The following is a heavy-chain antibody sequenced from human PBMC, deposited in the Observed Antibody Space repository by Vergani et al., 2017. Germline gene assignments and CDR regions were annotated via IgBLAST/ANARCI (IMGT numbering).Heavy chain of an antibody. CDR2: IYPGDSEV. Sequence: VHLVQSGAEVKKAGESLRISCKTSGYIFPRFWIGWVRQLPGKGLEWIGYIYPGDSEVRYNPSFQDPITISADSSISTAYLQWRSLKSSDTAMYYCATDPQNWGFDYWGQGTLVTVSS. CDR1: GYIFPRFW. J-gene: IGHJ4*02. V-gene: IGHV5-51*01. CDR3: ATDPQNWGFDY. D-gene: IGHD7-27*01.